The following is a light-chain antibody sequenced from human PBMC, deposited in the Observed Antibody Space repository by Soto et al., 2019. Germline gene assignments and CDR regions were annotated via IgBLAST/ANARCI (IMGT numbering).Light chain of an antibody. CDR3: QQRSNWPPRVT. CDR2: DAS. V-gene: IGKV3-11*01. J-gene: IGKJ3*01. CDR1: QSVNSY. Sequence: EIVLTQSPATLSLSPGERATLSCRASQSVNSYLAWYQQKPGQAPRLLIYDASNRATGIPARFSGSGSGTDFTLTISGLEPEDFAVYYCQQRSNWPPRVTFGPGTRVDMK.